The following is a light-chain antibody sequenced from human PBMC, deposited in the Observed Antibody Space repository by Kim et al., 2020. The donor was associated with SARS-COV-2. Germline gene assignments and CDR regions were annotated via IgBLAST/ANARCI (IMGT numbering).Light chain of an antibody. CDR3: ASFTSSTTWV. V-gene: IGLV2-14*04. Sequence: GQSNTISCTGTSSDVGGYIDVSWYQQHPGKAPKLIIYDVSKRPSGASDRFSGSKSANTASLTISGLQAEDEAEYYCASFTSSTTWVFGGGTQLTVL. J-gene: IGLJ3*02. CDR1: SSDVGGYID. CDR2: DVS.